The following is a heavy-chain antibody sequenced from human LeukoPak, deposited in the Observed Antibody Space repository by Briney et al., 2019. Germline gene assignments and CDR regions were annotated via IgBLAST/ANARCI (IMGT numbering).Heavy chain of an antibody. Sequence: SETLSLTCTVSGGSFSSGSYYWSWIRQPPGKGLEWIGYIYYSGSTNYNPSLKSRVTISVDTSKNQFSLKLSSVTAADTAVYYCARATTVPNWFDPWGQGTLVTASS. CDR3: ARATTVPNWFDP. V-gene: IGHV4-61*01. CDR2: IYYSGST. CDR1: GGSFSSGSYY. D-gene: IGHD4-17*01. J-gene: IGHJ5*02.